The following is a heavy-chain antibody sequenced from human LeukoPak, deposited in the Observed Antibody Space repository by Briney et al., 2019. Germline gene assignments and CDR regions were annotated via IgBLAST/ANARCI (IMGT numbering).Heavy chain of an antibody. V-gene: IGHV5-51*01. J-gene: IGHJ5*02. Sequence: GESLKISCKASGYSFTSYWIGWVRQMPGKGLEWRGIIYPGDSDTRYSPSFQGQVTISADKSISTAYLQWSSLKASDTAMYYCARSPSGITIFGVVIPTDFDPWGQGTLVTVSS. D-gene: IGHD3-3*01. CDR3: ARSPSGITIFGVVIPTDFDP. CDR1: GYSFTSYW. CDR2: IYPGDSDT.